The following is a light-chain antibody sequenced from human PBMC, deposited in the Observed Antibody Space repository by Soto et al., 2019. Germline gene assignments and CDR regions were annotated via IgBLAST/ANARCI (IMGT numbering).Light chain of an antibody. CDR1: NIGSKS. CDR3: QLSDGTSDVI. V-gene: IGLV3-21*02. Sequence: SYELTQPPSVSVAPGQTARIPCGGNNIGSKSVYWYQQKPGQAPALVVYDESDRPSGIPERFSGSNSGDTATLTISRVEAGDEADYYCQLSDGTSDVIFGGGTKVTVL. CDR2: DES. J-gene: IGLJ2*01.